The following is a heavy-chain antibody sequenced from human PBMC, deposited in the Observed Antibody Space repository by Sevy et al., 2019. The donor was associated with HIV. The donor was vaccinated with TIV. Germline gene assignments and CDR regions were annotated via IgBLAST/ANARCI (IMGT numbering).Heavy chain of an antibody. V-gene: IGHV3-30*04. CDR3: ARDGVSTRWYRGYYFDY. CDR1: RFTFNTYA. Sequence: GKSLKISCAASRFTFNTYAMHWVRQAPGKGLDWVAFISYDGTNEYYADSVKGRFTISRDNSKNTLYLQMNSLRAEDTAIYYCARDGVSTRWYRGYYFDYWGQGTLVTVSS. J-gene: IGHJ4*02. CDR2: ISYDGTNE. D-gene: IGHD6-19*01.